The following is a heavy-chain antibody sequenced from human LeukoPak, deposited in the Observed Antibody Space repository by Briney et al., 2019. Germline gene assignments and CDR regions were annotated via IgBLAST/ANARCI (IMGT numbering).Heavy chain of an antibody. V-gene: IGHV3-48*03. Sequence: PGGSLRLSCAASGFTFSSYEMNWVRQAPGKGLEWVSYISSGGTTVYYPDSVKGRFTISRDNSKNTLYLQMNSLRAEDTAVYYCARFEGATSPIDYWGQGTLVTVSS. CDR2: ISSGGTTV. J-gene: IGHJ4*02. CDR3: ARFEGATSPIDY. CDR1: GFTFSSYE. D-gene: IGHD1-26*01.